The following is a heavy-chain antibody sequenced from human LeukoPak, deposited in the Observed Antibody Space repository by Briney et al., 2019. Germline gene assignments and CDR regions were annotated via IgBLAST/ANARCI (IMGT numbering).Heavy chain of an antibody. D-gene: IGHD2-2*01. CDR1: GFTFSSYA. Sequence: PGGSLRLSCAASGFTFSSYAMHWVRQAPGKGLEWVAVISYDGSNKYYADSVKGRFTISRDNSKNTLYLQMNSLRAEDTAVYYCARYIVVLPGMDAFDIWGQGTMVTVSS. CDR3: ARYIVVLPGMDAFDI. CDR2: ISYDGSNK. V-gene: IGHV3-30-3*01. J-gene: IGHJ3*02.